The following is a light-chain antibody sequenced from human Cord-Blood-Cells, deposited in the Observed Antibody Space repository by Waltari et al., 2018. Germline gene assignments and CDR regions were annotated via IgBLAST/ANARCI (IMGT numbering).Light chain of an antibody. CDR3: SSYTSSSTQV. J-gene: IGLJ3*02. CDR1: SSDVGGYNY. Sequence: QSALTQPASVSGSPGQSITISCTGTSSDVGGYNYVSWYQQHPGKAPKLMIYDVSNRPSGVSNRFSGSKSGNTASLTISGLQAEDEADYYCSSYTSSSTQVFGG. CDR2: DVS. V-gene: IGLV2-14*01.